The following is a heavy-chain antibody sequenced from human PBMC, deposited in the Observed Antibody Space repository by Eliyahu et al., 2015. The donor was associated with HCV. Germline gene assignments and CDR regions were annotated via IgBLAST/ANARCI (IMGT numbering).Heavy chain of an antibody. J-gene: IGHJ5*02. CDR1: GFTFXSXG. D-gene: IGHD2-2*01. Sequence: QVQLVESGGGVVXPGRSLXLSXAASGFTFXSXGMXWVRQAPGKGLGWVAVIWYDGSNKYYADSVKGRFTISRDNSKNTLYLQMNSLRAEDTAVYYCARDSRDIVVVPAANHLNWFDPWGQGTLVTVSS. CDR2: IWYDGSNK. V-gene: IGHV3-33*01. CDR3: ARDSRDIVVVPAANHLNWFDP.